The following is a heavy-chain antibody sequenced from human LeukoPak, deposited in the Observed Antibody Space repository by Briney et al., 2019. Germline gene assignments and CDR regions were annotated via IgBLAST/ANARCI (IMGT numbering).Heavy chain of an antibody. Sequence: GGSLRLSCAASGFTFSNYAMHWVRQAPGKGLEWVAIISYDGTNKHYADSVKGRFTISRDNSKNTMYLQMNSLRAEDTAMYYCARAPMSYDSSGFGGAFDIWGQGTMVTVSS. J-gene: IGHJ3*02. V-gene: IGHV3-30-3*01. CDR2: ISYDGTNK. D-gene: IGHD3-22*01. CDR3: ARAPMSYDSSGFGGAFDI. CDR1: GFTFSNYA.